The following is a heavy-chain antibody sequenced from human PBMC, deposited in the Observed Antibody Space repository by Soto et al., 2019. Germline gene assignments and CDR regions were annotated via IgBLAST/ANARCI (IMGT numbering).Heavy chain of an antibody. Sequence: PSETLSLTCAVSGGSISSGGYSWSWIRQPPGKGLEWIGYIYHSGSTYYNPSLKSRVTISVDRSKNQFSLKLSSVTAADTAVYYCARDRYYYDSSGYYGAFDIWDQGTMVTVSS. CDR3: ARDRYYYDSSGYYGAFDI. J-gene: IGHJ3*02. CDR2: IYHSGST. CDR1: GGSISSGGYS. D-gene: IGHD3-22*01. V-gene: IGHV4-30-2*01.